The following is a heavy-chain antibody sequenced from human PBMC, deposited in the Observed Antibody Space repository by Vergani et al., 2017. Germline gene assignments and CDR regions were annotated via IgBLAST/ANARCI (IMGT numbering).Heavy chain of an antibody. V-gene: IGHV1-2*02. J-gene: IGHJ6*03. D-gene: IGHD2-21*02. CDR1: GYTFTGYY. CDR3: ARGPLAYCGGDCYPARYYYYMDV. CDR2: INPNSGGT. Sequence: QVQLVQSGAEVKKPGASVKVSCKASGYTFTGYYMHWVRQAPGQGLEWMGWINPNSGGTNYAQKFQGRVTMTRDTSISTAYMELSRLRSDDTAVYYCARGPLAYCGGDCYPARYYYYMDVWGKGTTVTVSS.